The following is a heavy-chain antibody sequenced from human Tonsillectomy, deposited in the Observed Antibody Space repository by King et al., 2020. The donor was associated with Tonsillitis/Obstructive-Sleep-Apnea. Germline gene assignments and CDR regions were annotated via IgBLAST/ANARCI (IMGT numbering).Heavy chain of an antibody. V-gene: IGHV3-23*01. CDR3: AKDHRGGRYCSGNSCPTFGMDV. Sequence: VQLQESGGGLVQPGGSLRLSCAASGFTFSTYGMSWVRQAPGKGPEWVSVISGSGNSTYYSDSVKGRFTISRDNSKNTLYLQMNSLRTEDTAVYYCAKDHRGGRYCSGNSCPTFGMDVWGQGTTVTVSS. CDR2: ISGSGNST. J-gene: IGHJ6*02. CDR1: GFTFSTYG. D-gene: IGHD2-15*01.